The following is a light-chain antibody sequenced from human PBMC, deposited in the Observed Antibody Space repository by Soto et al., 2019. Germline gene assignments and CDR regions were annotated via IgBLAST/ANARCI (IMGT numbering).Light chain of an antibody. J-gene: IGKJ5*01. CDR3: QQYALSPIT. Sequence: IVLTQSPATLSWSPGERASLSCRASQSVGTYLAWYQQKPGQAPRLLIYGAVRRAAGIPDRFSGSGYGTDFNLTISGLEPEDFAVYYCQQYALSPITFGQGTRLEIK. V-gene: IGKV3-20*01. CDR1: QSVGTY. CDR2: GAV.